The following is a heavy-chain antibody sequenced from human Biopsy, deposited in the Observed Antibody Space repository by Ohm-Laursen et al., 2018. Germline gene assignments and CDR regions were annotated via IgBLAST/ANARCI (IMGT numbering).Heavy chain of an antibody. CDR1: GDSVTKYY. D-gene: IGHD4-11*01. V-gene: IGHV4-59*02. Sequence: GTLSLTCTVSGDSVTKYYWSWIRQPPGKGLEWIGHIYYSVMTNYNPSLQSRVSISVDTSRNQVSLTLSSVTAADTAMYYCARDSGILNYGNFKSYHYYGMDVWGQGTKVTVSS. CDR3: ARDSGILNYGNFKSYHYYGMDV. CDR2: IYYSVMT. J-gene: IGHJ6*02.